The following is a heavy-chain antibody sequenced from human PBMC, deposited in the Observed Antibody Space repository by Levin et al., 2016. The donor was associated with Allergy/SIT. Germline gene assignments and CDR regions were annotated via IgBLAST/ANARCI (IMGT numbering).Heavy chain of an antibody. J-gene: IGHJ5*02. D-gene: IGHD2/OR15-2a*01. CDR3: ARDGRRESAQNWFDT. Sequence: SETLSLTCAVSGGSIESDGHFWSWIRQDPGKGLECLGYISHSEGPFYNPSLRSRGRISMDTSKNEFSLRLMYVTDADTGVYFCARDGRRESAQNWFDTWGQGTHVTVSS. CDR1: GGSIESDGHF. CDR2: ISHSEGP. V-gene: IGHV4-31*11.